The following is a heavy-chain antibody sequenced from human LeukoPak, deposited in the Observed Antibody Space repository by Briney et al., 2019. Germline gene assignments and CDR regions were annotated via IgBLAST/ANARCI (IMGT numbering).Heavy chain of an antibody. CDR3: ARVGYSGYDYIY. V-gene: IGHV3-11*05. CDR1: GFTFSDYY. CDR2: ISSSSSYT. D-gene: IGHD5-12*01. Sequence: GGSLRLSCAASGFTFSDYYMSWIRQAPGKGLEWVSYISSSSSYTNYADSVKGRFTISRDNAKNSLYLQMNRLRAEAKAVYYCARVGYSGYDYIYSGEGTPVSASS. J-gene: IGHJ4*02.